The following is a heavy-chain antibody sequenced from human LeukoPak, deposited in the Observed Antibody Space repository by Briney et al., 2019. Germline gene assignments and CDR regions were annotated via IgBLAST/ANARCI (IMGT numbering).Heavy chain of an antibody. J-gene: IGHJ3*02. CDR3: ARESSLEDAFDI. Sequence: GGSLRLSCAASGFTFSSYGMNWVRQAPGKGLEWVSSISSSSSYIYYADSVKGRFTISRDNAKNSLYLQMNSLRAEDTAVYYCARESSLEDAFDIWGQGTMVTVSS. V-gene: IGHV3-21*01. CDR2: ISSSSSYI. CDR1: GFTFSSYG.